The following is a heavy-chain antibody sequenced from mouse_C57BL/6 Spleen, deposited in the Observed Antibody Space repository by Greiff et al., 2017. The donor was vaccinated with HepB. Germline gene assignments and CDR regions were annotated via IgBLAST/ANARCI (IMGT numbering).Heavy chain of an antibody. Sequence: QVQLQQPGAELVKPGASVKMSCKASGYTFTSYWITWVKQRPGQGLEWIGDIYPGSGSTNYNEKFKSKATLTVDTSSSTAYMQLSSLTSEDSAVYYCASLVTTVVAKDYWGQGTTLTVSS. V-gene: IGHV1-55*01. CDR3: ASLVTTVVAKDY. D-gene: IGHD1-1*01. CDR2: IYPGSGST. CDR1: GYTFTSYW. J-gene: IGHJ2*01.